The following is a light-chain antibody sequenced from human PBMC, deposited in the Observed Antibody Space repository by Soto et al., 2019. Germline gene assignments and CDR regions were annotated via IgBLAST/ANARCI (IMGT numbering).Light chain of an antibody. CDR1: RSVSTY. J-gene: IGKJ5*01. V-gene: IGKV3-11*01. CDR3: QQRSDWSSIT. Sequence: ELVLTQSPPTLSVSPGETATLSCRASRSVSTYLAWYQQKPGQAPRLLIHDASNRATGIPARFSGSGSGTDFTLTITSLEPEDFAVYYCQQRSDWSSITFGQGTRLEIK. CDR2: DAS.